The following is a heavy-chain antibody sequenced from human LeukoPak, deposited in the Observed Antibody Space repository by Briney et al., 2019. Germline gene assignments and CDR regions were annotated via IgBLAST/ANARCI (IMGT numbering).Heavy chain of an antibody. V-gene: IGHV3-30*03. Sequence: PGGSLRLSCAASGFTFSSYGMHWVREAPGKGLEWVAVISYDGNNKYYADSVKGRFTISRDNSKNTLYLQMNSLRAEDTAVYYCASGHNISPNWFDAWGQGTLVTASS. CDR3: ASGHNISPNWFDA. J-gene: IGHJ5*02. D-gene: IGHD1-14*01. CDR2: ISYDGNNK. CDR1: GFTFSSYG.